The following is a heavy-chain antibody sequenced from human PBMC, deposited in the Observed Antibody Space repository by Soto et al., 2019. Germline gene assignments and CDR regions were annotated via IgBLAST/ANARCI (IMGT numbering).Heavy chain of an antibody. D-gene: IGHD3-9*01. J-gene: IGHJ4*02. CDR2: ISAYNGNT. V-gene: IGHV1-18*04. CDR1: GYTFTSYG. CDR3: ARDKVSYYDILTGPHFDY. Sequence: ASVKVSCEASGYTFTSYGISWVRQAPVQGLEWMGWISAYNGNTNYAQKLQGRVTMTTDTSTSTAYMELRSLRSDDTAVYYCARDKVSYYDILTGPHFDYWGQGTLVTVSS.